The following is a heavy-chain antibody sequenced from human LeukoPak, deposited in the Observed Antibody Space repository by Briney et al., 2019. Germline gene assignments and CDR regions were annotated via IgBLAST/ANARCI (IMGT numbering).Heavy chain of an antibody. CDR2: MSGSGDNS. CDR3: ARHFFGKADVDWFDP. CDR1: GFTFRTYA. J-gene: IGHJ5*02. D-gene: IGHD1-14*01. V-gene: IGHV3-23*01. Sequence: GGSLRLSCAASGFTFRTYAMSWVRQAPGKGLEWVSAMSGSGDNSYYADSVRGRFTISRDNSKNTLYLKMNSLRVEDTAVYFCARHFFGKADVDWFDPWGQGTLVTVSS.